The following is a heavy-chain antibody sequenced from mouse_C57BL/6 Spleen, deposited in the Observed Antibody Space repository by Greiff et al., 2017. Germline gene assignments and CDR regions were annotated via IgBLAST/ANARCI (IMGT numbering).Heavy chain of an antibody. Sequence: VQLQQSGPELVKPGASVKISCKASGYTFTDYYMNWVKQSHGKSLEWIGDINPNNGGTSYNQKFKGKATLTVDKSSSTAYMELRSLTSEDSAVYYCARKEEAAQARDYAMDYWGQGTSVTVSS. CDR2: INPNNGGT. CDR3: ARKEEAAQARDYAMDY. V-gene: IGHV1-26*01. J-gene: IGHJ4*01. D-gene: IGHD3-2*02. CDR1: GYTFTDYY.